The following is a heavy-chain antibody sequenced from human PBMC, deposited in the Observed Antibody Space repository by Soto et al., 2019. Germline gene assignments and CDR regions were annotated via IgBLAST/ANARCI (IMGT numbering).Heavy chain of an antibody. CDR2: IYYSGST. Sequence: PSETLSLTCTVSGGSISSSSYYWGWIRQPPGKGLEWIGSIYYSGSTYYNPSLKSRVTISVDTSKNQFSLKLSSVTAADTAVYYCARGLITGSQYSGGWYYFDSWGQGTQVTVS. CDR3: ARGLITGSQYSGGWYYFDS. CDR1: GGSISSSSYY. D-gene: IGHD1-26*01. V-gene: IGHV4-39*01. J-gene: IGHJ4*02.